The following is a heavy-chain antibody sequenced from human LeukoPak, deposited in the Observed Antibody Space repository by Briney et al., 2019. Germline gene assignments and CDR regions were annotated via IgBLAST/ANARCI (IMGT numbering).Heavy chain of an antibody. CDR3: ARDWGYCINGICLLDY. CDR2: IKQDGSEK. J-gene: IGHJ4*02. V-gene: IGHV3-7*01. CDR1: GFTFSSYA. Sequence: GGSLRLSCAASGFTFSSYAMSWVRQAPGKGLEWVANIKQDGSEKYYVGSVKGRFTISRDNAKNSLYLQMNSLRAEDTAVYYCARDWGYCINGICLLDYWGQGTLVTVSS. D-gene: IGHD2-8*01.